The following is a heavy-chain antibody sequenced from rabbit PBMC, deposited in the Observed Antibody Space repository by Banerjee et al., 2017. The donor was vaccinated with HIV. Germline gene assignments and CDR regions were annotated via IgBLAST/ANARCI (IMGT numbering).Heavy chain of an antibody. J-gene: IGHJ4*01. CDR2: IYTGSGHT. CDR1: GFSLSSGYD. Sequence: QSLEESGGDLVKPGASLTLTCTASGFSLSSGYDMCWVRQAPGKGLEWIACIYTGSGHTYYASWAKGRFTISKTSSTTVTLQMTSLTAADTATYFCARGDYDGYSYANLWGPGTLVTVS. CDR3: ARGDYDGYSYANL. V-gene: IGHV1S40*01. D-gene: IGHD8-1*01.